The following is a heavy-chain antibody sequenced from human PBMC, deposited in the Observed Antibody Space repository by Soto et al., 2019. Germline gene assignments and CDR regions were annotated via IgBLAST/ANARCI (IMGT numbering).Heavy chain of an antibody. CDR2: IIPIFSSR. J-gene: IGHJ6*03. CDR3: ARGETCRGV. CDR1: RDTFNKYA. V-gene: IGHV1-69*01. Sequence: QVQLLQSGAEVKKPGSSVKVSCKTSRDTFNKYAFNWVRQAPGQGLEWMGWIIPIFSSRNYAEKVQGRVTITADDSTSTAYMELRSLRFDDTAVYYCARGETCRGVWGKGTTVTVSS.